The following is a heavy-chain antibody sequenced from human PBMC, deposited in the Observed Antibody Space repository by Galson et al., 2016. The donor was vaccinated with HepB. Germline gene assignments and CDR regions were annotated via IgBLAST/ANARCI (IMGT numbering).Heavy chain of an antibody. V-gene: IGHV1-18*01. D-gene: IGHD1-26*01. CDR1: GYTFTKYD. CDR2: ISTKNGDT. J-gene: IGHJ4*02. CDR3: ARGGTPQWYLPD. Sequence: SVKVSCKASGYTFTKYDINWVRQAPGHGPEWMGRISTKNGDTGYEQKFQGRVTMTTDTSTRTAYLEVRSLKSDDTAIYYCARGGTPQWYLPDWGQGTLVTVSS.